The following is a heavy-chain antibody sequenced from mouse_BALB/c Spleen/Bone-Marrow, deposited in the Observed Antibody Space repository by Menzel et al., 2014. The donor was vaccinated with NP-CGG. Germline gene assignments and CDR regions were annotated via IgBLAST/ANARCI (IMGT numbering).Heavy chain of an antibody. V-gene: IGHV5-12*02. CDR3: ARHNYDETWFAY. CDR2: ISNGGST. J-gene: IGHJ3*01. CDR1: GFTFSDYY. D-gene: IGHD2-4*01. Sequence: EVMLVEPGGGLVQPGGSLKLSCATSGFTFSDYYMYWVRQTPEKRLEWVAYISNGGSTYYPDTVKGRFTISRDNAKNTLYLQMSRLKSEDTAMYYCARHNYDETWFAYWGQGTLVTVSA.